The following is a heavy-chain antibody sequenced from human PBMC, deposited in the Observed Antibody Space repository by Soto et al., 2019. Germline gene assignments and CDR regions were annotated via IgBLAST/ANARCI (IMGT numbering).Heavy chain of an antibody. CDR1: GFAFSRYA. D-gene: IGHD1-26*01. J-gene: IGHJ5*02. CDR2: ISASGTKT. V-gene: IGHV3-23*01. Sequence: PGGSLRLSCATSGFAFSRYAMSWVRQTPGKGPEWVSTISASGTKTFAADSVKGRFTISRDNSNNTVFLQMSSLRGDDTAFYYCAKDIGGATTWGQGT. CDR3: AKDIGGATT.